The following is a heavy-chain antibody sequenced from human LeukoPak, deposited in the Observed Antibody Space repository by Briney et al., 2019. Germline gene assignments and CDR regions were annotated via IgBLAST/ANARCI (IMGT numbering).Heavy chain of an antibody. D-gene: IGHD6-19*01. V-gene: IGHV3-23*01. J-gene: IGHJ4*02. CDR1: GFTFSSYA. CDR2: ISGSAGST. Sequence: GGTLTLSCAASGFTFSSYAMSWVRQAPGKGLEWVSTISGSAGSTYYADSVKGRFTISRDNSKDTLYLQMNSLRAEDTAVYYCAKAKGWLQIFDYWGQGTLVIVSS. CDR3: AKAKGWLQIFDY.